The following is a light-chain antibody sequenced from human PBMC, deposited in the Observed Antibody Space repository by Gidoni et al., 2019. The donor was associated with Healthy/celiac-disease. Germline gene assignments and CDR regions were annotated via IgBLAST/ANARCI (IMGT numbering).Light chain of an antibody. V-gene: IGKV3-11*01. CDR2: DAS. J-gene: IGKJ5*01. CDR1: QSVSSY. CDR3: QQRTNWSPIT. Sequence: EIVLTQSPATLSLSPGERATLSCRASQSVSSYLAWYQQKPGQAPRLLIYDASNRATGITARFSGSGSGTGFTLTISSLEPEDCAVYYCQQRTNWSPITFGQGTRLEIK.